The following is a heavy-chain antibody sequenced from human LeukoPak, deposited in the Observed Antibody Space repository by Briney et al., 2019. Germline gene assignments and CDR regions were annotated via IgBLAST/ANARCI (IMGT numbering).Heavy chain of an antibody. D-gene: IGHD2-2*01. CDR2: IYYTGNT. CDR3: ARDRRGSRGYALDY. Sequence: LETLSLTCTVSGGFVSSDTYYWVWVRQPPGTGLEWIGTIYYTGNTDYNPSLKSRVTISVDTSKNQFSLKLSSVTAADTAVYHCARDRRGSRGYALDYWGQGTLVTVSS. V-gene: IGHV4-39*02. J-gene: IGHJ4*02. CDR1: GGFVSSDTYY.